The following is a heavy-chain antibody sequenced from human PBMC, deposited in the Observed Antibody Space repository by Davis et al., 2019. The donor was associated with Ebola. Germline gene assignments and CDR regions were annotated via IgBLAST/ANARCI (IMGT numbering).Heavy chain of an antibody. J-gene: IGHJ6*04. CDR1: GGSFSGYY. Sequence: MPSETLSLTCAVYGGSFSGYYWSWIRQPPGKGLEWIGEINHSGSTNYNPSLKSRVTISVDKSKNQFSLKLSSVTAADTAVYYCARDRHGMDVWGKGTTVTVSS. V-gene: IGHV4-34*01. CDR2: INHSGST. CDR3: ARDRHGMDV.